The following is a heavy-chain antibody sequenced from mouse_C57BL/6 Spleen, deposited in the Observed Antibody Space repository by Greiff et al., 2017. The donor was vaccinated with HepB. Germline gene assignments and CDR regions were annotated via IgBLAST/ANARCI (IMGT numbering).Heavy chain of an antibody. J-gene: IGHJ1*03. CDR3: ARNSDYYGSSSWYFDV. D-gene: IGHD1-1*01. CDR1: GFSLTSYG. Sequence: QVQLKESGPGLVQPSQSLSITCTVSGFSLTSYGVHWVRQSPGKGLEWLGVIWSGGSTDYNAAFISRLSISKDNSKSQVFFKMNSLQADDTAIYYCARNSDYYGSSSWYFDVWGTGTTVTVSS. CDR2: IWSGGST. V-gene: IGHV2-2*01.